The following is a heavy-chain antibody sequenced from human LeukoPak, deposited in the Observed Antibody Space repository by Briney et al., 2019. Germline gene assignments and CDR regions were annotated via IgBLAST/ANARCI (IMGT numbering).Heavy chain of an antibody. J-gene: IGHJ6*02. Sequence: ASVTVSCTASGYTFTIYDINWVRQAPGQGLEWVGWMNPNNGGTVYAQKFQGRVTMTRDTSTGTSYMELNSLRSEDTAVYYCARGAIFGVTPRGYGMDVWGQGTTVTVSS. CDR2: MNPNNGGT. CDR3: ARGAIFGVTPRGYGMDV. D-gene: IGHD3-3*01. CDR1: GYTFTIYD. V-gene: IGHV1-8*01.